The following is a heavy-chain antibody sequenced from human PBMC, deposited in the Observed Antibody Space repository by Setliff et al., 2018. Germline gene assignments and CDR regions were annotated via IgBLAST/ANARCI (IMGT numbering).Heavy chain of an antibody. CDR3: ARRSPKGGSGSWGY. V-gene: IGHV1-2*02. D-gene: IGHD3-10*01. CDR2: INPNSGGT. Sequence: ASVKVSCKASGYTFTGYYMHWVRQAPGQGLEWMGWINPNSGGTGYAQKFQDRVTMTRNISMSTAYMELSSLRSEDTAVYYCARRSPKGGSGSWGYWGQGTLVTVSS. J-gene: IGHJ4*02. CDR1: GYTFTGYY.